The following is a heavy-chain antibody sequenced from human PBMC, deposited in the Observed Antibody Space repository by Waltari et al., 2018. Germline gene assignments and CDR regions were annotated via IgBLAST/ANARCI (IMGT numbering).Heavy chain of an antibody. CDR2: IIPIFGTA. V-gene: IGHV1-69*13. J-gene: IGHJ6*02. CDR1: GGTFSSYA. CDR3: AREGGPDFLAFLGMDV. Sequence: QVQLVQSGAEVKKPGSSVKVSCKASGGTFSSYAISWVRQPPGQGLEWMGGIIPIFGTANYAQKFQGRVTITADESTSTAYMELSSLRSEDTAVYYCAREGGPDFLAFLGMDVWGQGTTVTVSS. D-gene: IGHD3-3*01.